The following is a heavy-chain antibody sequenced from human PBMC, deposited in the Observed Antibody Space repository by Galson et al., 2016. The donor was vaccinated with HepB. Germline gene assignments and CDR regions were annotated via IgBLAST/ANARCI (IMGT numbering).Heavy chain of an antibody. J-gene: IGHJ3*02. CDR1: GYTFTAYA. CDR2: INTAKGDT. V-gene: IGHV1-3*04. Sequence: VKVSCKASGYTFTAYAIHWVRQAPGQRLEWMAWINTAKGDTRYSQKLQGRVTLTRDTSATTASMELSSLRSEDTAVYYCARRLVGSYGNAVDIWGQGTLVTVSS. CDR3: ARRLVGSYGNAVDI. D-gene: IGHD2-8*02.